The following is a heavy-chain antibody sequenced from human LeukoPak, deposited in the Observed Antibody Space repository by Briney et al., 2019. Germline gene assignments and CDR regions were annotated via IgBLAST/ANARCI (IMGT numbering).Heavy chain of an antibody. J-gene: IGHJ4*02. D-gene: IGHD2-21*01. CDR3: ARERDSSFDY. V-gene: IGHV4-59*01. CDR1: GGSISSYY. Sequence: PSETLSLTCTVSGGSISSYYWSWIRQAPGKGLEWIGYIYYSGSTNYNPSLKSRVTISVDTSKNQFSLKLSSVTAADTAVYYCARERDSSFDYWGQGTLVTVSS. CDR2: IYYSGST.